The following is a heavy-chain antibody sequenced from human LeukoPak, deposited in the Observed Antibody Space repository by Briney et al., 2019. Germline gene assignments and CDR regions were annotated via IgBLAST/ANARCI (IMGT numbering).Heavy chain of an antibody. J-gene: IGHJ5*02. CDR3: ARDNYSYRLDL. CDR1: GFTFSSYG. Sequence: PGRSLRLSCAASGFTFSSYGMHWVRQAPGKGLEWVSYISSSDSTIYYADSVKGRFTISRDNSKNTLYLHMNSLRAEDTAIYYCARDNYSYRLDLWGQGTLVTVSS. V-gene: IGHV3-48*01. CDR2: ISSSDSTI. D-gene: IGHD2-21*01.